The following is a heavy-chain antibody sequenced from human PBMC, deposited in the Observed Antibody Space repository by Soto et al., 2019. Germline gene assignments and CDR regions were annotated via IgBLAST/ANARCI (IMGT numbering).Heavy chain of an antibody. D-gene: IGHD5-12*01. CDR2: INGASGDT. V-gene: IGHV1-3*01. CDR1: GYTFTSYL. Sequence: GPPVKVSCKASGYTFTSYLMRWLRQAPGQRLEWMGWINGASGDTKYSQKFQGRVTITRDTSASTAHMEVSSLTSEDTAVYYCARDLGTEIVATVAGYWGQGTLVTVSS. CDR3: ARDLGTEIVATVAGY. J-gene: IGHJ4*02.